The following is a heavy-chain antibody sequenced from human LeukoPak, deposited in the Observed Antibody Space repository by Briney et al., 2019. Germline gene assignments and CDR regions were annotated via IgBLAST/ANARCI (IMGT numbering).Heavy chain of an antibody. CDR3: ARDVVGASIFDY. CDR2: ISSSSSYI. CDR1: GFSFSSYS. J-gene: IGHJ4*02. D-gene: IGHD1-26*01. Sequence: GGSLRLSCAASGFSFSSYSMNWVRQAPGKGLEWVSSISSSSSYIYYADSVKGRFTISRDNVKNSLYLQMNSLRAEDTAVYYCARDVVGASIFDYWGQGTLVTVSS. V-gene: IGHV3-21*06.